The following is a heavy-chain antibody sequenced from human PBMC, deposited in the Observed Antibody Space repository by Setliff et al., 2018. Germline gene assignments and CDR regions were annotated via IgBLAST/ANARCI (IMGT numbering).Heavy chain of an antibody. V-gene: IGHV4-39*07. CDR1: GGSISSSNYY. D-gene: IGHD2-15*01. CDR3: ARILGYCSGGSCYVPY. CDR2: IYYGGSA. J-gene: IGHJ4*02. Sequence: ASETLSLTCTVSGGSISSSNYYWGWIRQPPGKGLEWIGNIYYGGSAYYNPSLKSRVTISVDTSKNQFSLKLSSVTAADTAVYYCARILGYCSGGSCYVPYWGQGTLVTVSS.